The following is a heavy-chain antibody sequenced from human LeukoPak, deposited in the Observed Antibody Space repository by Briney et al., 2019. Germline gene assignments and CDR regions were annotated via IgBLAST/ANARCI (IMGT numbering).Heavy chain of an antibody. V-gene: IGHV3-48*01. Sequence: GGSLRLSCAASGFTFSRYEMNWVRQAPGKGLEWVSYISRSGDTIYFADSVKGRFSISRDNSKNTLYLQMNSLRAEDTAVYYCARDYGSGVEYFDYWGQGTLVTVSS. CDR3: ARDYGSGVEYFDY. J-gene: IGHJ4*02. D-gene: IGHD3-10*01. CDR1: GFTFSRYE. CDR2: ISRSGDTI.